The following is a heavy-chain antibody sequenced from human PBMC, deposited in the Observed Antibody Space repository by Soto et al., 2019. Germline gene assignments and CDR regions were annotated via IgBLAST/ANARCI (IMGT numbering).Heavy chain of an antibody. CDR3: THSDGGYEIIYFDF. CDR1: GFSFTTAGVA. J-gene: IGHJ4*02. CDR2: IYYNDDR. Sequence: GPTLVNPTQTLTLTCTFSGFSFTTAGVAVGWIRQTPGGALEWLTLIYYNDDRRFSPSLKTRLTITGDTSKNQVVLSLTNVDPGDTATYFCTHSDGGYEIIYFDFWGQGIPVTVSS. V-gene: IGHV2-5*01. D-gene: IGHD5-12*01.